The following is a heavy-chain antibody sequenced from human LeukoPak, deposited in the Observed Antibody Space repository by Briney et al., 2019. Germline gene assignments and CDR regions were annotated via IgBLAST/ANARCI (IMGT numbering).Heavy chain of an antibody. Sequence: SETLSLTCTVSGGSISNYYWSWIRQPAGKGLEWIGLIYTSGSTNYNPSLKSRVTMSVDTSKNQFSLKLSSVTAADTAVYYCARERASIVGARVSGRYYFDYWGQGTLVTVSS. J-gene: IGHJ4*02. CDR1: GGSISNYY. CDR2: IYTSGST. CDR3: ARERASIVGARVSGRYYFDY. D-gene: IGHD1-26*01. V-gene: IGHV4-4*07.